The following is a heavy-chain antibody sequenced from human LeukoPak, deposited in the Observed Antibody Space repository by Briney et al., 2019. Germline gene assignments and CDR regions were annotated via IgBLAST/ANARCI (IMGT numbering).Heavy chain of an antibody. J-gene: IGHJ4*02. Sequence: ASVKVSCKASGYTFTSYAMHWVRQAPGQRLEWMGWINAGNDYTKYSQNLQGRVTITRDTSASTAYMELSSLRSEDTAVYYCARGLTPTLYCSSTSCYLDYWGQGTLVTVSS. CDR2: INAGNDYT. CDR3: ARGLTPTLYCSSTSCYLDY. D-gene: IGHD2-2*01. CDR1: GYTFTSYA. V-gene: IGHV1-3*01.